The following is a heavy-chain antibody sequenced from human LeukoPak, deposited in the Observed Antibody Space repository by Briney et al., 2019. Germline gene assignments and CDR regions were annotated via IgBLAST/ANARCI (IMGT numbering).Heavy chain of an antibody. CDR1: GGSISSYY. Sequence: SETLSLTCTVSGGSISSYYWSWIRQPPGKGLEWIGYIYYSGSTYYNPSLKSRVTISVDTSKNQFSLKLSSVTAADTAVYYCARDDPVGATKAPCYWGQGTLVTVSS. V-gene: IGHV4-59*12. CDR3: ARDDPVGATKAPCY. J-gene: IGHJ4*02. CDR2: IYYSGST. D-gene: IGHD1-26*01.